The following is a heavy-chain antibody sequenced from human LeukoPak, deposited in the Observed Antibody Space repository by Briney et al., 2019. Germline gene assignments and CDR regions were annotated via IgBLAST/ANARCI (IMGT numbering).Heavy chain of an antibody. CDR1: GGSFSGYY. CDR2: INHSGST. CDR3: ARGRYKYPFDY. V-gene: IGHV4-34*01. Sequence: SETLSLTCAVYGGSFSGYYWSWIRQPPGKGLEWIGEINHSGSTNYNPSLKSRVTISVDTSKTQFSLTLSSVTAADTAVYYCARGRYKYPFDYWGQGTLVTVSS. D-gene: IGHD3-16*02. J-gene: IGHJ4*02.